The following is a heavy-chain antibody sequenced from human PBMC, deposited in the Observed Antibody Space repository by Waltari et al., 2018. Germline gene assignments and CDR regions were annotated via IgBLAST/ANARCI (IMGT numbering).Heavy chain of an antibody. V-gene: IGHV4-4*07. CDR3: ARGSAARFYYYYYMDV. J-gene: IGHJ6*03. D-gene: IGHD6-6*01. Sequence: QVQLQESGPGLVKPSETLSLTCTVSGGSISSYYWSWIRQPAGKGLEWIGRIYTSGSTNYNPSRKSRVTMSVDTSKNQFSLKLSSVTAADTAVYYCARGSAARFYYYYYMDVWGKGTTVTISS. CDR1: GGSISSYY. CDR2: IYTSGST.